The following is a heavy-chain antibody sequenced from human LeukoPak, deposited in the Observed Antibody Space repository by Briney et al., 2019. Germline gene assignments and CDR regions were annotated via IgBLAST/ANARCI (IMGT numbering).Heavy chain of an antibody. D-gene: IGHD3-10*01. CDR2: IYPGDSDT. V-gene: IGHV5-51*01. CDR1: GYSFTSYW. Sequence: GESLKISYKGSGYSFTSYWIGWVRRMPGKGLEWMGIIYPGDSDTRYSPSFQGQVTISADQSISTAYLQWSRLKASDTAMYYCARQSLRLGEYTYDYWGQGTLVTVSS. J-gene: IGHJ4*02. CDR3: ARQSLRLGEYTYDY.